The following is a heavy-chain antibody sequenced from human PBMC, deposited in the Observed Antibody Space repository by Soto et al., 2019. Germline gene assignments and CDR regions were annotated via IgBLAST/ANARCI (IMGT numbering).Heavy chain of an antibody. CDR1: GYNFAVYW. J-gene: IGHJ6*02. Sequence: GESLKISCKGSGYNFAVYWIAWVRQMPGKGLEWMGIIYPGDSDTRYSPSFQGQVTISADKSISTAYLQWSSLKASDTAMYYCARSEHVVVVAATPYYYYYGMDVWGQGTTVTVSS. CDR2: IYPGDSDT. CDR3: ARSEHVVVVAATPYYYYYGMDV. D-gene: IGHD2-15*01. V-gene: IGHV5-51*01.